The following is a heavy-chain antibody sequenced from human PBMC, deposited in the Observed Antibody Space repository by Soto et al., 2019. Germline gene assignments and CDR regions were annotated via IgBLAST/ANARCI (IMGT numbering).Heavy chain of an antibody. J-gene: IGHJ3*01. D-gene: IGHD3-22*01. Sequence: SETLSLTCTVSGDSISSTPYYWGWIRQPPGKGLEWIGSIYYSGSSYYSPSLKSRVTISVDTSKNQFSLKLNSVTAADTAVYYCAGQFSLNRITMIVVPMSGAFDVWGQGTMVTVSS. CDR2: IYYSGSS. CDR1: GDSISSTPYY. V-gene: IGHV4-39*01. CDR3: AGQFSLNRITMIVVPMSGAFDV.